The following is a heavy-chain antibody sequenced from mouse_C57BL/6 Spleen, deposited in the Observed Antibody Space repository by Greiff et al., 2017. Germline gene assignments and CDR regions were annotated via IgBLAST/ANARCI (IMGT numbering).Heavy chain of an antibody. J-gene: IGHJ4*01. V-gene: IGHV5-4*03. CDR2: ISDGGSYT. D-gene: IGHD6-5*01. Sequence: KVVESGGGLVKPGGSLKLSCAASGFTFSSYAMSWVRQTPEKRLEWVATISDGGSYTYYPDNVKGRFTISSDNTKNTLYLQMCHLKSEDTAMYYCATYCNYYAIDYWGQGTSVTVSS. CDR1: GFTFSSYA. CDR3: ATYCNYYAIDY.